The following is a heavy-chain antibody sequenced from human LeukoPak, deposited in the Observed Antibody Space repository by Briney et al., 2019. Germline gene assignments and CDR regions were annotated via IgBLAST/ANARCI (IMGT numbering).Heavy chain of an antibody. V-gene: IGHV3-30*18. CDR1: GFTFSSYG. J-gene: IGHJ6*02. CDR3: AKDGSDFWSGYYRYYGMDV. Sequence: GRSLRLSCAASGFTFSSYGMHWVRQAPGKGLEWVAVISYDGSNKYYADSVKGRFTISRDNSKNTLYLQMNSLRAEDTAVYYCAKDGSDFWSGYYRYYGMDVWGQGTTVTVSS. D-gene: IGHD3-3*01. CDR2: ISYDGSNK.